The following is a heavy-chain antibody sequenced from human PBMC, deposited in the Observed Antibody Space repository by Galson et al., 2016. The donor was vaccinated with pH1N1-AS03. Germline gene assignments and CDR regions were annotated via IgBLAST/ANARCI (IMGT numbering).Heavy chain of an antibody. CDR2: IWYDGSSQ. CDR1: GFPFCNSG. Sequence: SLRLSCAASGFPFCNSGMHWVRQAPGKGLEWVALIWYDGSSQYYTDSVKGRFTISRDNSENTLYLQMNSLRPEETAVYYCVVWHSSAVRWGFDYWGQGTLVTVSS. CDR3: VVWHSSAVRWGFDY. D-gene: IGHD3-22*01. J-gene: IGHJ4*02. V-gene: IGHV3-33*01.